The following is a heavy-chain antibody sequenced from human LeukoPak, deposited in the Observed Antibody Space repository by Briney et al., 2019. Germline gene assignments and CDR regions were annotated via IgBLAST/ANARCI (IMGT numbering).Heavy chain of an antibody. Sequence: PSETLSLTCTVSGGSISSGDYYWRWIRQPPGKGLEWIGYIYYSGSTYYNPSLKSRVTISVDTSKNQFSLKLSSVTAADTAVYYCARGIVLMVYALAPRSGFDPWGQGTLVTVSS. D-gene: IGHD2-8*01. CDR3: ARGIVLMVYALAPRSGFDP. V-gene: IGHV4-30-4*08. J-gene: IGHJ5*02. CDR2: IYYSGST. CDR1: GGSISSGDYY.